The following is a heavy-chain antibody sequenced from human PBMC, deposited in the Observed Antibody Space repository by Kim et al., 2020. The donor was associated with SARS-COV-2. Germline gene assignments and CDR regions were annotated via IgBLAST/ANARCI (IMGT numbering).Heavy chain of an antibody. D-gene: IGHD3-22*01. J-gene: IGHJ4*02. V-gene: IGHV3-64D*09. CDR3: VKRDYYDSSGYYYPDY. Sequence: SVKGRFTISRDNSKNTLYLQMSSLRAEDTAVYYCVKRDYYDSSGYYYPDYWGQGTLVTVSS.